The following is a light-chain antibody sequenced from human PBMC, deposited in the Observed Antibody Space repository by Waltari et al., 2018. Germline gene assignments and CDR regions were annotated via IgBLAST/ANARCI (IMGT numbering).Light chain of an antibody. V-gene: IGKV3-11*01. CDR2: DTS. Sequence: SCRASQSVSYYLAWYQQIPGQAPRLLIYDTSHRATGIPDRFSGSGSETDFTLTISSLEPEDFAVYYCQQRRNWPLTFGGGTKVEIK. CDR3: QQRRNWPLT. CDR1: QSVSYY. J-gene: IGKJ4*01.